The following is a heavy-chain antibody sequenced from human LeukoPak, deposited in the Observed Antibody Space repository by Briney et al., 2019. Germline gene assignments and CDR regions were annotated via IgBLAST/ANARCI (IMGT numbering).Heavy chain of an antibody. D-gene: IGHD1-26*01. J-gene: IGHJ1*01. CDR2: TSCDGSRN. CDR1: GFPFSSYG. CDR3: AKKLSGSYEEGMQQ. Sequence: PGRSLRLSCAASGFPFSSYGMHWVRQAPGKGLEWVAVTSCDGSRNHYADSVKGRFTISRDNSKNTLYLQMSSLRAEDTAVYYCAKKLSGSYEEGMQQWGQSTLVTVSS. V-gene: IGHV3-30*18.